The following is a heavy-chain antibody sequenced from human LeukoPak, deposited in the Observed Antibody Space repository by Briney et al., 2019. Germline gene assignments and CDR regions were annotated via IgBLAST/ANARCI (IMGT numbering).Heavy chain of an antibody. CDR1: GGTFSSYA. V-gene: IGHV1-8*02. D-gene: IGHD1-26*01. Sequence: ASVKVSCKASGGTFSSYAISWVRQATAQGLEWMGWMNPNSGNTGYEQKFQGRVTMTRDTSMTTAYMELSSLRFEGTATYYCARGGARSFAPWGQGTLVTVSS. J-gene: IGHJ5*02. CDR3: ARGGARSFAP. CDR2: MNPNSGNT.